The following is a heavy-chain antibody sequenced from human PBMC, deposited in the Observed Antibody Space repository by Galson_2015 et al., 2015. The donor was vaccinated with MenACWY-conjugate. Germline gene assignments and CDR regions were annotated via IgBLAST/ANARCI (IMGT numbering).Heavy chain of an antibody. CDR2: INTDTGNP. CDR3: ARSGGGYCSGGSCYYDY. Sequence: GQGLEWMGWINTDTGNPTYAQGFTGRFVFSLDTSVSTAYLQISSLKAEDTAVYYCARSGGGYCSGGSCYYDYWGQGTLVTVSS. J-gene: IGHJ4*02. V-gene: IGHV7-4-1*02. D-gene: IGHD2-15*01.